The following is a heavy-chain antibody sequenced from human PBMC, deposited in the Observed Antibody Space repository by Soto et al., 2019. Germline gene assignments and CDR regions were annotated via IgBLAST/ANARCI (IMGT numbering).Heavy chain of an antibody. J-gene: IGHJ3*02. Sequence: GESLKISCKGSGYSFTSYWIGWVRQVPGKGLGWMGIIYTGDSDTRYSPSFQGQVTISADKSISTAYLQWSSLKASDTAIYYCARRSVTYDAFDIWGQGTMVTVSS. CDR2: IYTGDSDT. D-gene: IGHD4-4*01. V-gene: IGHV5-51*01. CDR3: ARRSVTYDAFDI. CDR1: GYSFTSYW.